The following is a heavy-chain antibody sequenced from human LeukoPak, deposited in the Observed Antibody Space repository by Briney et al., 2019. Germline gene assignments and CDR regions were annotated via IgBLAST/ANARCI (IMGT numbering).Heavy chain of an antibody. CDR2: IYYSGST. CDR3: ARRRYESGTSYPSYFDY. J-gene: IGHJ4*02. D-gene: IGHD3-22*01. V-gene: IGHV4-39*01. CDR1: GGSISSSSYY. Sequence: SETLSLTCTVSGGSISSSSYYWGWIRQPPGKGLEWIGNIYYSGSTYYNPSLKSRVTISVDTSKNQLSLKLSSVTAADTAVYYCARRRYESGTSYPSYFDYWGQGTLVTVSS.